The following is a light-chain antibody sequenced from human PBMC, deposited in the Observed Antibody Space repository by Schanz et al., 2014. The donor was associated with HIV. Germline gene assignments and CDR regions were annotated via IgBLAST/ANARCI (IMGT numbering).Light chain of an antibody. CDR2: EVS. V-gene: IGLV2-23*02. J-gene: IGLJ3*02. CDR1: SSDVGSYNL. Sequence: QSALTQPASVSGSPGQSITISCTGTSSDVGSYNLVSWYQQHPGKAPKLMIYEVSKRPSGVSNRFSGSKSGNTASLTISGLQAEDEADYYCSSYRGDHSVVFGGGTKLTVL. CDR3: SSYRGDHSVV.